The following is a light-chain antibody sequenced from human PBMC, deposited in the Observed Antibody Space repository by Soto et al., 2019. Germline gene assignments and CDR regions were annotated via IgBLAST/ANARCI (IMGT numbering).Light chain of an antibody. CDR1: SSDVGSYNL. CDR3: CSYAGSSTLV. V-gene: IGLV2-23*01. CDR2: EGS. J-gene: IGLJ3*02. Sequence: QSVLTQPASVSASPGQSITISCTGTSSDVGSYNLVSWYQQHPGKAPKLLIYEGSERPSGVSYRFSGSKSGNTASLTVSGLQAEDEADYFCCSYAGSSTLVFGGGTKVTVL.